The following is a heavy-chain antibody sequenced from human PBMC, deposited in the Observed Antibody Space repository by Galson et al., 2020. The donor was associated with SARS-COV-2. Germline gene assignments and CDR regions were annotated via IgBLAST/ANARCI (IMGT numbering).Heavy chain of an antibody. CDR3: AKETYGDF. CDR2: IDGSGDDT. CDR1: GLTFSTHA. J-gene: IGHJ4*02. V-gene: IGHV3-23*01. Sequence: GGSLRLSCSVSGLTFSTHAMSWVRQSPGKGLEWVSAIDGSGDDTYYGDSVKGRFTISRDNSKNTLYLQMNSLRVEDTAVYYCAKETYGDFWGQGTPVTVSS. D-gene: IGHD4-17*01.